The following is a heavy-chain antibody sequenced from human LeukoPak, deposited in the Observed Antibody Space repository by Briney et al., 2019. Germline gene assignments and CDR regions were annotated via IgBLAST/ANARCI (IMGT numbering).Heavy chain of an antibody. D-gene: IGHD5-12*01. CDR1: RFTFSSYS. Sequence: GGSLRLSCAASRFTFSSYSMNWVRQAPGKGLEWVSSISSSGSYIYYADSVKGRFTISRDNAKNSLYLQMNSLRAEDTAVYYCARGPSGYHNTGGQGTLVTVSS. CDR2: ISSSGSYI. CDR3: ARGPSGYHNT. V-gene: IGHV3-21*01. J-gene: IGHJ4*02.